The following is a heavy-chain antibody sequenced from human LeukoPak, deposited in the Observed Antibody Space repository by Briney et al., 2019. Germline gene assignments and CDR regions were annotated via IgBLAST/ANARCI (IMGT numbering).Heavy chain of an antibody. CDR2: INPSGGST. CDR3: AREEGHYDFWSGYTNWFDP. D-gene: IGHD3-3*01. V-gene: IGHV1-46*01. Sequence: VASVKVSCKASGYTFTSYYMHWVRQAPGQGLEWMGIINPSGGSTSYAQKFQGRVTITADESTSTAYMELSSLRSEDTAVYYCAREEGHYDFWSGYTNWFDPWGQGTPVTVSS. CDR1: GYTFTSYY. J-gene: IGHJ5*02.